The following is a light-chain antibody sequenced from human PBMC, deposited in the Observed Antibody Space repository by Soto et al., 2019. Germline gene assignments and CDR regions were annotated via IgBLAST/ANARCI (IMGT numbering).Light chain of an antibody. CDR2: EAN. V-gene: IGLV2-8*01. Sequence: QSALTQPPSASGSPGQSVTISFTGTSSDVCGYNYVSWFQQHPGKAPKLIIHEANQRPSGVPDRFSGSKSGNTASLTVSGLQAEDEGTYYCSSYGGYNNVVFGTGTKVTVL. CDR1: SSDVCGYNY. CDR3: SSYGGYNNVV. J-gene: IGLJ1*01.